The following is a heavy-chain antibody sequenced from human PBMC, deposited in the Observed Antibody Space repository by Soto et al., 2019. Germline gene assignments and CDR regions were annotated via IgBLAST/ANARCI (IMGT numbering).Heavy chain of an antibody. CDR1: GGSVSTGSYY. J-gene: IGHJ4*02. D-gene: IGHD1-26*01. CDR2: IYFSGST. Sequence: QVQLQESGPGLVKPSETLSPTCTVSGGSVSTGSYYWSWIRQPPGKGLEWIGYIYFSGSTKYNPSLKSRVTISVDTSKNQFSLKLSSVTAADTAVYYCARGGSRIGVGAPNPLFDYWGQGTLFTVSS. CDR3: ARGGSRIGVGAPNPLFDY. V-gene: IGHV4-61*01.